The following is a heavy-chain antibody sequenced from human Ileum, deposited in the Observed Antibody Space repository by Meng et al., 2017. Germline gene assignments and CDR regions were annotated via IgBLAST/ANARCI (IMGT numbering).Heavy chain of an antibody. CDR1: GFSFTDHW. J-gene: IGHJ1*01. CDR2: IDPDGSDP. D-gene: IGHD1-1*01. CDR3: TNDRLNH. V-gene: IGHV3-74*03. Sequence: QLVESGGGLAPPGWSLRLSCTASGFSFTDHWMHWVRQGPGKGPVWVSRIDPDGSDPTYADSVKGRFSISRDNAKNTVYLQMNSLRAEDSALYYCTNDRLNHWGQGALVTVSS.